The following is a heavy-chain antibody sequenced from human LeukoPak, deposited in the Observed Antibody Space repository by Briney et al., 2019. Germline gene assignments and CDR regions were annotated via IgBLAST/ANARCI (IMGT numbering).Heavy chain of an antibody. Sequence: GGALRLSCAASGFTFSNAWMSWVRQAPGKGLERVARIISKTDGGSTDYAAPVTGRFTISRDDSKNTLYLQMNSQKTEDTAVYYCTTDLSNILTGYYSFDYWGQGTLVTVSS. CDR1: GFTFSNAW. CDR3: TTDLSNILTGYYSFDY. CDR2: IISKTDGGST. V-gene: IGHV3-15*01. J-gene: IGHJ4*02. D-gene: IGHD3-9*01.